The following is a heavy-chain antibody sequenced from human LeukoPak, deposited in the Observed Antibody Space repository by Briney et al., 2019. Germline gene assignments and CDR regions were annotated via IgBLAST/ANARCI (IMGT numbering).Heavy chain of an antibody. Sequence: GGSLRLSCAASGFTFSSYSMNWVRQAPGKGLEWVSSISSSSYIYYADSVKGRFTISRDNAKNSLYLQMNSLRAEDTAVYYCARQGRYCSGGSCPTKYAFDIWGQGTMVTVSS. V-gene: IGHV3-21*01. J-gene: IGHJ3*02. CDR2: ISSSSYI. CDR3: ARQGRYCSGGSCPTKYAFDI. D-gene: IGHD2-15*01. CDR1: GFTFSSYS.